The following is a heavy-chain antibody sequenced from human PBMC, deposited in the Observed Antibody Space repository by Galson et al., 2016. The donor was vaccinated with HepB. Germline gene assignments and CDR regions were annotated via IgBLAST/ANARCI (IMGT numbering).Heavy chain of an antibody. D-gene: IGHD5-18*01. J-gene: IGHJ4*02. V-gene: IGHV1-18*04. Sequence: SVKVSCKASGYSFPSYGIIWVRQAPGQGLEWMGWISTYNGNRNSAQKFQGRVAMATDTSTSTAYMELTSLRSDDTAVYYCARGGGRGYSYGADYGGQGTPVTVSS. CDR3: ARGGGRGYSYGADY. CDR1: GYSFPSYG. CDR2: ISTYNGNR.